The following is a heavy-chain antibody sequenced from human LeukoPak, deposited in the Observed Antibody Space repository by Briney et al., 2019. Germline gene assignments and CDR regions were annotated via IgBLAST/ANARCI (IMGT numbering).Heavy chain of an antibody. CDR3: ARDNYYDSSNYYRPFDY. CDR2: IYYSGST. Sequence: SETLSLTCTVSGGSISSGGYYWSWIRQHPGKGLEWIVYIYYSGSTYYNPSLKSRVIISVDISNNQFSLKLSSVTAADTAVYYCARDNYYDSSNYYRPFDYWGQGILVTVSS. CDR1: GGSISSGGYY. J-gene: IGHJ4*02. V-gene: IGHV4-31*03. D-gene: IGHD3-22*01.